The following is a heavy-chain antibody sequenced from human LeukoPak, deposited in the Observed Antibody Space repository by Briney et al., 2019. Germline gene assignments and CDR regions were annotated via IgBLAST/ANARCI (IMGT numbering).Heavy chain of an antibody. CDR1: GYSFTSYR. CDR3: ARAGGYSYDYRY. CDR2: INPSGGST. J-gene: IGHJ4*02. V-gene: IGHV1-46*01. Sequence: GESLKISCKGSGYSFTSYRIGWVRQMPGKGLEWMGIINPSGGSTSYAQKFQGRVTMTRDMSTSTVYMELSSLRSEDTAVYYCARAGGYSYDYRYWGQGTLVTVSS. D-gene: IGHD5-18*01.